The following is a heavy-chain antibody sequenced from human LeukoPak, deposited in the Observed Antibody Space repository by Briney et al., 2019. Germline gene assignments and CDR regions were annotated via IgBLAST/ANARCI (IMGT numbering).Heavy chain of an antibody. CDR1: GGPFSGNY. V-gene: IGHV4-34*01. CDR3: ARGGRGKWFDP. CDR2: INHSGGT. J-gene: IGHJ5*02. D-gene: IGHD3-10*01. Sequence: SETLSLTCAVYGGPFSGNYWSWIRQPPGKGLEWIGEINHSGGTNYNPSLTSRVTISVYVSRNQFSLNLSSVTAADTAVYYCARGGRGKWFDPWGRGTLVTVSS.